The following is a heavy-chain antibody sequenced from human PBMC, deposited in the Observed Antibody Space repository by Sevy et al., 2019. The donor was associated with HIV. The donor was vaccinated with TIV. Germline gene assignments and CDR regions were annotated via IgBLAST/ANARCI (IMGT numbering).Heavy chain of an antibody. CDR1: GFTFDDYT. Sequence: GGSLRLSCRASGFTFDDYTMSWVRQAPGKGLEWVAFIRSKAYGGTTEYAASVKGSFTISRDEPKSIAYLQMNSLKTEDTAVYYCTRVEGAADWGMDVWGQGTTVTVSS. D-gene: IGHD1-26*01. J-gene: IGHJ6*02. CDR3: TRVEGAADWGMDV. CDR2: IRSKAYGGTT. V-gene: IGHV3-49*04.